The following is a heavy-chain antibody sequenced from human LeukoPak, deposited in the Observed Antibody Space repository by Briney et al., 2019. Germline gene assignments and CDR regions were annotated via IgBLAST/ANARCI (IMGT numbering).Heavy chain of an antibody. D-gene: IGHD1-26*01. CDR3: AKDRLAQYSGSYLDY. Sequence: GGSLRLSCAASEFSVGSNYMTWVRQAPGKGLEWVSLIYSGGSTYYADSVKGGFTISRDNSKNTLYLQMNSLRAEDTAVYYCAKDRLAQYSGSYLDYWGQGTMVTVSS. CDR2: IYSGGST. CDR1: EFSVGSNY. J-gene: IGHJ4*03. V-gene: IGHV3-66*01.